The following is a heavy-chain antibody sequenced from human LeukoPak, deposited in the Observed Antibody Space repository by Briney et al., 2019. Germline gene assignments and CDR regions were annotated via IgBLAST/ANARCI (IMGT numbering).Heavy chain of an antibody. CDR3: AREGLEFDWHSKYGMDV. Sequence: SETLSLTCTVSGGSISSSSYYWGWIRQPPGKGLEWIGSIYYSGSTYYNPSLKSRVTISVDTSKNQFSLKLSSVTAADTAVYYCAREGLEFDWHSKYGMDVWGQGTTVTVSS. D-gene: IGHD3-9*01. J-gene: IGHJ6*02. CDR2: IYYSGST. CDR1: GGSISSSSYY. V-gene: IGHV4-39*07.